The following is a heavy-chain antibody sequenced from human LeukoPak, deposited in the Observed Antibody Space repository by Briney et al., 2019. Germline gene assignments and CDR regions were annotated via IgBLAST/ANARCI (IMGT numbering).Heavy chain of an antibody. J-gene: IGHJ4*02. Sequence: GGSLRLSCAASGFTFSTYAMTWVRQAPGKGLEWVSAISGSDGSTFYADSVKDRFTISRDNTKNTLYLQMNSLRAEDTAVYYCARGDHYFDYWGQGTLVTVSS. D-gene: IGHD3-16*01. CDR3: ARGDHYFDY. V-gene: IGHV3-23*01. CDR1: GFTFSTYA. CDR2: ISGSDGST.